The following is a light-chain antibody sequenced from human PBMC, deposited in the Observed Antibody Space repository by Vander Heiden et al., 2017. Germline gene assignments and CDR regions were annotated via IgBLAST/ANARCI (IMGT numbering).Light chain of an antibody. CDR3: QQYNNWPPYT. CDR1: QSIGAN. CDR2: GVS. J-gene: IGKJ2*01. V-gene: IGKV3-15*01. Sequence: TQSPATLSVSPGDRVTLSCRASQSIGANLAWYQQKPGQPPSLLIYGVSTRASGIPARFSASGSGTEFTLTISNLQSEDFAIYYCQQYNNWPPYTFGQGTKVEIK.